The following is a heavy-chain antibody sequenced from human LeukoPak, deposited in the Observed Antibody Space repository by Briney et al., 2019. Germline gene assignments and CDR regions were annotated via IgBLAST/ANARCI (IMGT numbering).Heavy chain of an antibody. D-gene: IGHD3-22*01. J-gene: IGHJ4*02. CDR3: ARSLTMIVVVIAGY. Sequence: ASVEVSCKASGYTFTGYYMHWVRQAPGQGLEWVGWINPNSGGTNYAQKFQGRVTMTRDTSISTAYMELSRLRSDDTAVYYCARSLTMIVVVIAGYWGQGTLVTVSS. CDR2: INPNSGGT. CDR1: GYTFTGYY. V-gene: IGHV1-2*02.